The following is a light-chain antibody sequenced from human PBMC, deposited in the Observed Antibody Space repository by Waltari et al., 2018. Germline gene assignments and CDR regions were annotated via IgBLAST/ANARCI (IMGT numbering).Light chain of an antibody. CDR3: CSYAGSSTHVL. J-gene: IGLJ2*01. Sequence: QSALTQPASVSGSPGQSITISCTGTSSAVGGYNYVSSYQQYPGKAPKLMIYDVSKRPSGVSNRFSGSKSGNTASLTISGLQAEDEADYYCCSYAGSSTHVLFGGGTKLTVL. CDR1: SSAVGGYNY. CDR2: DVS. V-gene: IGLV2-23*02.